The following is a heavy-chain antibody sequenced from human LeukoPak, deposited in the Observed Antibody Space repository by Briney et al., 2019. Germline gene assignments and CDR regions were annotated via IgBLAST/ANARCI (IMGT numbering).Heavy chain of an antibody. J-gene: IGHJ3*02. Sequence: GASVKVSCKVSGYTLTELSMHWVRQAPGKGLEWMGGFDPEDGETIYAQKFQGRVTMTEHTSTDTAYMELSRLRSEDTAVYYCATEKITYITGYSGITDAFDIWGQGTMVTVSS. V-gene: IGHV1-24*01. CDR1: GYTLTELS. CDR2: FDPEDGET. D-gene: IGHD5-12*01. CDR3: ATEKITYITGYSGITDAFDI.